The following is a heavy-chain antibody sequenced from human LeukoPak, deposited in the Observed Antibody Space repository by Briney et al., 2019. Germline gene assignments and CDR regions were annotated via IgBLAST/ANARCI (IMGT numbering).Heavy chain of an antibody. CDR3: ARAVAAYYYYYYMDV. CDR2: IYTSGST. Sequence: PSQTLSLTCTVSGGSISSGSYYWSWIRQPAGKGLEWIGRIYTSGSTNYNPSLKSRVTISVDTSKNQFSLKLCSVTAADTAVYYCARAVAAYYYYYYMDVWGKGTTVTVSS. D-gene: IGHD6-19*01. J-gene: IGHJ6*03. V-gene: IGHV4-61*02. CDR1: GGSISSGSYY.